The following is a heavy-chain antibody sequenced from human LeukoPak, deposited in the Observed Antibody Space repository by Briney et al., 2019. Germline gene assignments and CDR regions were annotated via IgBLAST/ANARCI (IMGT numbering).Heavy chain of an antibody. CDR3: AKDLGYGGNPPVYFDY. D-gene: IGHD4-23*01. CDR2: ISDSGVST. CDR1: GFTFSSYG. V-gene: IGHV3-23*01. Sequence: GGSLRLSCAASGFTFSSYGMNWVRQAPGKGLEWVSAISDSGVSTYYADSVKGRFTVSRDNSKNTLYLQMNSLRAEDTAVYYCAKDLGYGGNPPVYFDYWGQGTLVTVSS. J-gene: IGHJ4*02.